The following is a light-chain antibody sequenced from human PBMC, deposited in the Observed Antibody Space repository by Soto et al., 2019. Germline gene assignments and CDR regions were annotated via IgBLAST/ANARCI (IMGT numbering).Light chain of an antibody. V-gene: IGKV1-5*03. J-gene: IGKJ2*01. CDR3: KNYNLFSEN. CDR2: KAS. CDR1: QSISSW. Sequence: DIQMTQSPSTLSASVGDRVTITCRASQSISSWLAWYQQKPGKAPKILIYKASILESGVPSRFSGSGSGTDFTPTISTLHPDDFAFYNSKNYNLFSENLGKGT.